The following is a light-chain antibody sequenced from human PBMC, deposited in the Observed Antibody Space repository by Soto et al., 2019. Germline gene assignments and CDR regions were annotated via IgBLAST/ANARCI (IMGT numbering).Light chain of an antibody. CDR1: QSISKY. CDR2: TTS. J-gene: IGKJ4*01. CDR3: QQSYSDPS. V-gene: IGKV1-39*01. Sequence: DIQMTQSPSSLSASVGDRVTITCRASQSISKYLSWYQQKPGKAPKLLISTTSSLQSGVQSRFTGSGSGTDFTLTISSLQPEDFATYYCQQSYSDPSFGGGTQVEIQ.